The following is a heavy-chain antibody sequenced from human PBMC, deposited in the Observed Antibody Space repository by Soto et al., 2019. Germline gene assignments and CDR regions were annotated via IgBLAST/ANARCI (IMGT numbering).Heavy chain of an antibody. CDR3: AKAGRTQLVRTYYFDY. J-gene: IGHJ4*02. CDR2: ISYDGSNK. CDR1: GFTFSSYG. D-gene: IGHD6-6*01. Sequence: GGSLRLSCAASGFTFSSYGMHWVRQAPGKGLEWVAVISYDGSNKYYADSVKGRFTISRDNSKNTLYLQMNSLRAEDTAVYYCAKAGRTQLVRTYYFDYWGQGTLVTVSS. V-gene: IGHV3-30*18.